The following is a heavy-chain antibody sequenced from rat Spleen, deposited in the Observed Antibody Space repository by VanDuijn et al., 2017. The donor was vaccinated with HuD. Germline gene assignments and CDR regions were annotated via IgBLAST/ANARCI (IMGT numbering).Heavy chain of an antibody. Sequence: QVQLMESGPGLVQPSETLSLTCTVSGFSLTSYSVHWVRQPPGKGLEWMGVIWTGGSTAYNSLLKSRLSISRDTSKSQVLLKMNSLQTEDTAMYFCVRSEGIIRGHFAYWGQGTLVTVSS. CDR1: GFSLTSYS. V-gene: IGHV2-45*01. CDR2: IWTGGST. D-gene: IGHD4-3*01. J-gene: IGHJ3*01. CDR3: VRSEGIIRGHFAY.